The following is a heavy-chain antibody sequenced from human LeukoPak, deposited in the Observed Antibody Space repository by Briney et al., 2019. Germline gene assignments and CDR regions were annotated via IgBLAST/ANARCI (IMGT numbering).Heavy chain of an antibody. J-gene: IGHJ4*02. CDR1: GFTVSSNS. Sequence: GGSLRLSCTVSGFTVSSNSMSWVRQAPGKGLEWVSFIYSDNTHYSDSVKGRFTISRDNSKNTLYLQMNSLRAEDTAVYFCARREGYNFDYWGQGSLVAVSS. CDR2: IYSDNT. V-gene: IGHV3-53*01. CDR3: ARREGYNFDY. D-gene: IGHD5-24*01.